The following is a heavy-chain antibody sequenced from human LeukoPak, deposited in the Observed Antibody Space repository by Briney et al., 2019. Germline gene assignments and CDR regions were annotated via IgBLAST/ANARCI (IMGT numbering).Heavy chain of an antibody. Sequence: GGSLRLSCAASRFTFSSYAMSWVRQAPGKRLEWVSGISDSGGRTYYADSVKGRFTISRDNSKNTLYLQMNSLRAEDTAVYYCAKGGSGSSSDYWGQGTLVTVSS. V-gene: IGHV3-23*01. J-gene: IGHJ4*02. D-gene: IGHD3-10*01. CDR3: AKGGSGSSSDY. CDR2: ISDSGGRT. CDR1: RFTFSSYA.